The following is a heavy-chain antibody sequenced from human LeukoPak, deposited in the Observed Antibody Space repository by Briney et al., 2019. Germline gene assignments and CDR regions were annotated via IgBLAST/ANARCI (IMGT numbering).Heavy chain of an antibody. J-gene: IGHJ4*02. Sequence: PGGSLRLSCSASGFSFSSYSMNGVRQAPGKGREGVAHISRRRTTIYYADSVKGRFTISRDNEKNSLYLEMTSLRDEATAVYYCATADPGDNPYWGQGTLVTVSS. D-gene: IGHD4-17*01. V-gene: IGHV3-48*02. CDR2: ISRRRTTI. CDR3: ATADPGDNPY. CDR1: GFSFSSYS.